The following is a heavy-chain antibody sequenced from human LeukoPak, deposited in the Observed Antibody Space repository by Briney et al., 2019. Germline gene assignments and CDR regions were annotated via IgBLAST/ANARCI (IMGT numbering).Heavy chain of an antibody. D-gene: IGHD6-6*01. J-gene: IGHJ6*03. CDR3: ARDGRYSSSSGLWGDPRYYYYYMDV. Sequence: GGSLRLSCAASGFTFSSYGMHWVRQAPGKGLEWVAVISYDGSNKYYVDSVKGRFTISRDNAKNSLYLQMNTLRAEDTAVYYCARDGRYSSSSGLWGDPRYYYYYMDVWGKGTTVTVSS. CDR2: ISYDGSNK. V-gene: IGHV3-30*03. CDR1: GFTFSSYG.